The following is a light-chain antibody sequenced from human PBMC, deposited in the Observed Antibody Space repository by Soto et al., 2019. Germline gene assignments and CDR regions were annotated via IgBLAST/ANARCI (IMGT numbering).Light chain of an antibody. V-gene: IGKV3-11*01. CDR2: DAS. Sequence: EIVLTQSPATLSLSPGERATLSCRASQSISSYLAWYQQKPGQAPRLLIYDASNRATGIPARFSGSGSGTDFTLTISSLEPEDFALYYCQQRNNWPPLTCGGGTKVEIK. CDR1: QSISSY. CDR3: QQRNNWPPLT. J-gene: IGKJ4*01.